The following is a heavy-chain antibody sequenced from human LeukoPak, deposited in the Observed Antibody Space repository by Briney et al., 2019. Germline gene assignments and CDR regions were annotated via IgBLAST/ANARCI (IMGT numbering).Heavy chain of an antibody. CDR3: STRDQSRTDVVPPDY. V-gene: IGHV4-4*02. CDR2: ISHCGDT. J-gene: IGHJ4*02. Sequence: PSETLSLTCAVSGVSISSCNWWTWVRQPPGKGLEWIGEISHCGDTKYSPSLRTRVTISIDRSKNHLSLNPNSVTAADTAIYYCSTRDQSRTDVVPPDYWGQGTLVTVSS. CDR1: GVSISSCNW. D-gene: IGHD5/OR15-5a*01.